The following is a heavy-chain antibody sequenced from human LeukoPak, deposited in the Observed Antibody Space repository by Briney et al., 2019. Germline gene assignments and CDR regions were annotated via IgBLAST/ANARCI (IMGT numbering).Heavy chain of an antibody. CDR1: GYTFTGYY. CDR2: INPNSGGT. J-gene: IGHJ3*02. V-gene: IGHV1-2*02. Sequence: GASVKVSCKASGYTFTGYYTYWVRQAPGQGLEWMGWINPNSGGTNYAQKFQDRITMSRDTSISTAYMELSSLRSDDTAVYFCARAPGTFDIWGQGTVVTVSS. CDR3: ARAPGTFDI. D-gene: IGHD1-1*01.